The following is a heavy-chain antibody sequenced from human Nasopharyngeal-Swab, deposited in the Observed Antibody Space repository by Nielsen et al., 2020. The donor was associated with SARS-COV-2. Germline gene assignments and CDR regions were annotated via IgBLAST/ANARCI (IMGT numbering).Heavy chain of an antibody. Sequence: WIRQPPGKGLEWIGEINHSGSTNYNPSLKSRVTISVDTFKNQFSLKLSSVTAADTAVYYCARRILYDGMDVWGQGTTVTVSS. V-gene: IGHV4-34*01. J-gene: IGHJ6*02. CDR3: ARRILYDGMDV. CDR2: INHSGST. D-gene: IGHD2-15*01.